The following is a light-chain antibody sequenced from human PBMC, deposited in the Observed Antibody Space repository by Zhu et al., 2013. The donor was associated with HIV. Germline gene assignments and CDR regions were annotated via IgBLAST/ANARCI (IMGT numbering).Light chain of an antibody. Sequence: QSALTQPPSASGSPGQSATISCTGTSSDVGSYNLVSWYQQHPGKAPKLTIYEVSKRPSGVSNRFSGSKSGNTASLTISGLQAEDEADYYCCSYAGSSPYVFGTGTKVTVL. CDR1: SSDVGSYNL. CDR2: EVS. CDR3: CSYAGSSPYV. V-gene: IGLV2-23*02. J-gene: IGLJ1*01.